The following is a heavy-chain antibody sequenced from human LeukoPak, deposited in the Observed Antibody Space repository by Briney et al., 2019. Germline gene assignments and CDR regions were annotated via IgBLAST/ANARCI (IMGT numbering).Heavy chain of an antibody. Sequence: ASVKVSCKASGYTFTSYGISWVRQAPGQGLEWMGWISAYNGNTNYAQKLQGRVTMTTDTSTSTAYMELRSLRSDDTAVYYCARDPGTYYYGSGSLLFDYWGQGTLVTVSS. J-gene: IGHJ4*02. D-gene: IGHD3-10*01. V-gene: IGHV1-18*01. CDR1: GYTFTSYG. CDR2: ISAYNGNT. CDR3: ARDPGTYYYGSGSLLFDY.